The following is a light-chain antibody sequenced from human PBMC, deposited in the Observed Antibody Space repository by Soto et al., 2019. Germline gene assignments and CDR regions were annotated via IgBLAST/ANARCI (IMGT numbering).Light chain of an antibody. J-gene: IGLJ2*01. Sequence: SALTQPRSVSGSPGQSVTISCTGASNNVGGYNYVSWYQHHPGKVPQLIIYDVTKRPSGVPDRFSGSKSGNTASLTISGLQVEDEADYYCCSYAGTYTWIFGGGTKVTVL. CDR1: SNNVGGYNY. V-gene: IGLV2-11*01. CDR2: DVT. CDR3: CSYAGTYTWI.